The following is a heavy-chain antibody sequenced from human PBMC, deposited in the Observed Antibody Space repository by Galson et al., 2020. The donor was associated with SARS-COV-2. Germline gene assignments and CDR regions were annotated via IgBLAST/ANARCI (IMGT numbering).Heavy chain of an antibody. CDR1: GFTINNFA. CDR2: INPKADWT. CDR3: VDWDLPPPFDS. V-gene: IGHV3-23*01. J-gene: IGHJ4*02. D-gene: IGHD1-7*01. Sequence: QLGESLKISCSASGFTINNFAMSWVRQAPGKGLESVAVINPKADWTSFADSVKGRFTISRDNFRNMIYLQMNSLRVGDTAVYYCVDWDLPPPFDSWGQGTLVTVSS.